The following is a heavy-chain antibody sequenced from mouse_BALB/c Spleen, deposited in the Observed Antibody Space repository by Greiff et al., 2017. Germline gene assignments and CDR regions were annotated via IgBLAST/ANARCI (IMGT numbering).Heavy chain of an antibody. CDR3: ARNYGKGYFDV. CDR2: ISTYYGNT. Sequence: VQLQQSGPELVRPGVSVKISCKGSGYTFTDYAMHWVKQSHAKSLEWIGVISTYYGNTNYNQKFKGKATMTVDKSSSTAYMELARLTSEDSAIYYCARNYGKGYFDVWGAGTTVTVSS. D-gene: IGHD1-1*02. J-gene: IGHJ1*01. V-gene: IGHV1-67*01. CDR1: GYTFTDYA.